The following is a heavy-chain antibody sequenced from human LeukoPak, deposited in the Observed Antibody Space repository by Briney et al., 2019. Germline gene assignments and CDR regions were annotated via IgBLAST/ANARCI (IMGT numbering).Heavy chain of an antibody. Sequence: AGGSLRLSCAASGFAFSTYGMHWVRQAPGKGLEWVVFIRYDGSNKSYADSVKGRFTISRDNSKNTLYLQMNSLRAEDTAVYYCAKKACTSTSCHIGDYWGQGTLVTVSS. J-gene: IGHJ4*02. D-gene: IGHD2-2*02. CDR3: AKKACTSTSCHIGDY. CDR2: IRYDGSNK. CDR1: GFAFSTYG. V-gene: IGHV3-30*02.